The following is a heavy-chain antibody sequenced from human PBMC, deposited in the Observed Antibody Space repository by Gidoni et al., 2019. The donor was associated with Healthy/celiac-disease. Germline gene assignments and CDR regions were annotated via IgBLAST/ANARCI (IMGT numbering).Heavy chain of an antibody. CDR3: ASHTYYDFWSGYVT. Sequence: QVQLVQSGAEVKKPGSSVKVSCKASGGPFSSYAISWVRQAPGQGLEWLGGIIPIFGTANYAQKFQGRVTITADESTSTAYMELSSLRSEDTAVYYCASHTYYDFWSGYVTWGQGTLVTVSS. CDR2: IIPIFGTA. CDR1: GGPFSSYA. J-gene: IGHJ5*02. V-gene: IGHV1-69*01. D-gene: IGHD3-3*01.